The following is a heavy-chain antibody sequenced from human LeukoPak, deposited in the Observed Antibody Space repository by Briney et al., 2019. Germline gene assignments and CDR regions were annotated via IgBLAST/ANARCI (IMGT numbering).Heavy chain of an antibody. D-gene: IGHD3-3*01. CDR2: MKQDGSEK. V-gene: IGHV3-7*01. J-gene: IGHJ6*03. Sequence: PGGSLRLSCAASGFTFSSYWMSWVRQAPGKGLEWVANMKQDGSEKYYVDSVKGRFTISRDNAKNSLYLQMNSLGAEDTAVYCCARVDLTIFGVVIPYYYYYMDVWGKGTTVTVSS. CDR1: GFTFSSYW. CDR3: ARVDLTIFGVVIPYYYYYMDV.